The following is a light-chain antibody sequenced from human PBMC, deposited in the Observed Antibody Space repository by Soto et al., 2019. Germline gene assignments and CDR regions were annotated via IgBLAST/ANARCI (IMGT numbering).Light chain of an antibody. V-gene: IGKV1-27*01. Sequence: DIQMTQSPSSLSASIGDRVTITCRASQSMSDYLAWYQQKPGKAPELLIYAASALQSGVPSRFSGSGSGTDFTLTISSLQTEDVATYYCQKYNGALAFGGGTKVELK. CDR2: AAS. J-gene: IGKJ4*01. CDR1: QSMSDY. CDR3: QKYNGALA.